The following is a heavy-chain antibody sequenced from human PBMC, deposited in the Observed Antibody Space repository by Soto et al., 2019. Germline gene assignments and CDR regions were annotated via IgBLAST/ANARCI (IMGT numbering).Heavy chain of an antibody. CDR2: VYKGEST. V-gene: IGHV4-59*01. D-gene: IGHD3-3*01. CDR3: TTWDDFWSGYGMDV. CDR1: GGSITRNY. J-gene: IGHJ6*02. Sequence: PSETLSLTCSVSGGSITRNYWSWIRQPPGKGLEWIGYVYKGESTKYNPSLKSRVTMSADTSKSQFSLRLSYVTAADTAVYYCTTWDDFWSGYGMDVWGQGTTVTVSS.